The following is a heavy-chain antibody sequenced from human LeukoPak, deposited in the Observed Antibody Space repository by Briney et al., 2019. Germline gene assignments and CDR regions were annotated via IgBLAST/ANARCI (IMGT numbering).Heavy chain of an antibody. V-gene: IGHV3-23*01. CDR3: ARDGRCSSTSCYYFDY. J-gene: IGHJ4*02. CDR2: ISGSGVAT. D-gene: IGHD2-2*01. Sequence: GSLRLSCAASGFTFSSYAVSWVRQAPGKGLEWVSSISGSGVATYSADSVKGRFTISRDNSKNTLYLQMNSLRAEDTAVYYCARDGRCSSTSCYYFDYWGQGTLVTVSS. CDR1: GFTFSSYA.